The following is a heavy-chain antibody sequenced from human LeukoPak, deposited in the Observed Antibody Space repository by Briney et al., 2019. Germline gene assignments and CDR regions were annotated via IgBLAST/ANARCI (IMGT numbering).Heavy chain of an antibody. J-gene: IGHJ4*02. CDR3: AKTRPLDSSSWSHGDY. CDR2: ISGSGDST. D-gene: IGHD6-13*01. CDR1: GFTFNTYA. Sequence: GGSLRLSCATSGFTFNTYAMSWVRQAPGKGLEWVSAISGSGDSTYYGDSVKGRFTISRDNSKNTLYLQMNSLRAEDTAVYYCAKTRPLDSSSWSHGDYWGQGTLVTVSS. V-gene: IGHV3-23*01.